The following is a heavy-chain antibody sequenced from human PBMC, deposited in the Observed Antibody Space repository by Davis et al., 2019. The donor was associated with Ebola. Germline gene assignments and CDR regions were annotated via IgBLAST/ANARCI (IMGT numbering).Heavy chain of an antibody. V-gene: IGHV3-48*02. CDR1: GFTFSSYS. CDR3: ARDFSSGWQNDAFDI. Sequence: PGGSLRLSCAASGFTFSSYSMNWVRQAPGKGLEWVSYISSSSSIIYYADSVKGRFTISRDNAKNSLYLQMNSLRDEDTAVYYCARDFSSGWQNDAFDIWGQGTMVTVSS. J-gene: IGHJ3*02. CDR2: ISSSSSII. D-gene: IGHD6-19*01.